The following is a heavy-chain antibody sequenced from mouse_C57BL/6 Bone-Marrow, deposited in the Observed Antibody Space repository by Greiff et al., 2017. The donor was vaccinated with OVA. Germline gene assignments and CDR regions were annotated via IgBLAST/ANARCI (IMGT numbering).Heavy chain of an antibody. CDR3: ARAYGYDGYPYYAMDY. J-gene: IGHJ4*01. V-gene: IGHV1-59*01. Sequence: QVQLQQPGAELVRPGTSVKLSCKASGYTFTSYWMHWVKQRPGQGLEWIGVIDPSDSYTNYNQKFKGKATLTVDTSSSTAYMQLSSLTSEDSAVYYCARAYGYDGYPYYAMDYWGQGTSVTVSS. CDR2: IDPSDSYT. CDR1: GYTFTSYW. D-gene: IGHD2-3*01.